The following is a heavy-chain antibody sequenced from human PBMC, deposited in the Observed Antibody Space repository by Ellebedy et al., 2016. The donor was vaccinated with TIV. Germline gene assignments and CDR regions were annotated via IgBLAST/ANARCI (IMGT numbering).Heavy chain of an antibody. Sequence: PGGSLRLSCVVSGFPLSNYDMHWVRQAAGQGLDWVSTVGTDGDSYYADSVEGRFIISREDDKNSVYLQMDNLKTGDMATYYCARSAALGTPDNGLDVWGQGTQVTVSS. V-gene: IGHV3-13*01. D-gene: IGHD5-24*01. CDR1: GFPLSNYD. CDR3: ARSAALGTPDNGLDV. J-gene: IGHJ6*02. CDR2: VGTDGDS.